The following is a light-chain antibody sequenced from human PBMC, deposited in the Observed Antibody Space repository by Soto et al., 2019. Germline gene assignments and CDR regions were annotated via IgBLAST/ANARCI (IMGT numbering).Light chain of an antibody. CDR2: EVF. V-gene: IGLV2-14*01. CDR3: TSSASTTAHVV. J-gene: IGLJ3*02. CDR1: LSDVGNYNY. Sequence: QSALTQPASVSGSPGQSITISCTGTLSDVGNYNYVSWYQHHPGKAPNLLIYEVFNRPSGVSNRFSGSKSGNSASLTISGLRADAEADYYCTSSASTTAHVVFGGGTNLTV.